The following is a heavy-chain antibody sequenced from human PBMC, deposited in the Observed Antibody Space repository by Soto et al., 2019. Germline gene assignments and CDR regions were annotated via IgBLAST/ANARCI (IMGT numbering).Heavy chain of an antibody. V-gene: IGHV3-30*18. J-gene: IGHJ4*02. CDR2: ISYDGSNK. CDR3: AKCPGDSSGYYYYFDY. CDR1: GFTFSSYG. Sequence: PGGSLRLSCAASGFTFSSYGMHWVRQAPGKGLEWVAVISYDGSNKYYADSVKGRFTISRDNSKNTLYLQMNSLRAEDTAVYYCAKCPGDSSGYYYYFDYWGQGTLVTVSS. D-gene: IGHD3-22*01.